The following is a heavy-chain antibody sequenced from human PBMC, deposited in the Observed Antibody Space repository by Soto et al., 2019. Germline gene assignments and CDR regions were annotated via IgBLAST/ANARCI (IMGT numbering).Heavy chain of an antibody. CDR1: GFTFSSYA. CDR3: ARGFRRAAAVSGY. Sequence: QVQLVESGGGVVQPGRSLRLSCAASGFTFSSYAMHWVRQAPGKGLEWVAVISYDGSNKYYADSVKGRFTISRDNSKNTLYLQMNSLRAEDTAVYYCARGFRRAAAVSGYWGQGTLVTVSS. D-gene: IGHD6-13*01. CDR2: ISYDGSNK. V-gene: IGHV3-30-3*01. J-gene: IGHJ4*02.